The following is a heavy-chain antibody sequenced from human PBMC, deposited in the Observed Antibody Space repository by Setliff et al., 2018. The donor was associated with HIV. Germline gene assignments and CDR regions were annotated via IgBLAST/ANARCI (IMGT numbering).Heavy chain of an antibody. CDR2: IRSKTYGGTT. V-gene: IGHV3-49*04. CDR1: GFTFGDYP. D-gene: IGHD3-10*01. CDR3: NTYYGSGSYYYYYYYMDV. J-gene: IGHJ6*03. Sequence: GESLTISCTASGFTFGDYPMSWVRQAPGKGLEWVGFIRSKTYGGTTEYAASVKGRFTISRDDSKSIAYLQMNSLKTEDTAIYYCNTYYGSGSYYYYYYYMDVWGKGTTVTVSS.